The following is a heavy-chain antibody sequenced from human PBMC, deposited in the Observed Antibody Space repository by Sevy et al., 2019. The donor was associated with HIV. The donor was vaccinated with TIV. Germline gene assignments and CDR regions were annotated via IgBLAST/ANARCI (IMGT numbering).Heavy chain of an antibody. D-gene: IGHD3-16*01. V-gene: IGHV3-30*18. J-gene: IGHJ6*02. Sequence: GGSLRLSCAASGFTFSSYDIHWVRQAPGKGLEWVAIISYDGSYRYYADSVRGRFSMSRDNSKNTMYLQMSGLSAEDTAVYYCAKNRRPRGSYFSRNGMDVWGRGTTVTVSS. CDR3: AKNRRPRGSYFSRNGMDV. CDR2: ISYDGSYR. CDR1: GFTFSSYD.